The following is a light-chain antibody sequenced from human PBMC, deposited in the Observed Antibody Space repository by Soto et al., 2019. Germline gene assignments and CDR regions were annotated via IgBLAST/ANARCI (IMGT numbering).Light chain of an antibody. J-gene: IGKJ5*01. Sequence: IVWPQAPATLSVSPGERATVSCRASQSVSSNLAWYQQKPGQAPRLLIYGASTRATGIPARFSGSGSGTEFTLTISSLQSEDFAVYYCQQYNNWPPITFGQGTRLEIK. CDR1: QSVSSN. CDR3: QQYNNWPPIT. CDR2: GAS. V-gene: IGKV3-15*01.